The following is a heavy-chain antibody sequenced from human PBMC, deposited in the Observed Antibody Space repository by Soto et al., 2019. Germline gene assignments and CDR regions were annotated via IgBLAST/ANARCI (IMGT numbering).Heavy chain of an antibody. D-gene: IGHD6-13*01. CDR3: AKARSAAAGLFDY. CDR2: IYSGGST. Sequence: EVQLVESGGGLIQPGGSLRLSCAASGFTVSNNYMTWVRQAPGKGLEWVSAIYSGGSTYYADSVKGRFTISRDNSKNTLDRQMNSLRAEDTAVYYCAKARSAAAGLFDYWCQGTLVTVSS. J-gene: IGHJ4*02. CDR1: GFTVSNNY. V-gene: IGHV3-53*01.